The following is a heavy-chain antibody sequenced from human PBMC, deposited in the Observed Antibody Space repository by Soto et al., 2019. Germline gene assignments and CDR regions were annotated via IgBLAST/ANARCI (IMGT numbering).Heavy chain of an antibody. V-gene: IGHV4-61*08. D-gene: IGHD3-9*01. CDR3: ARQPRILTGYSGNFDY. Sequence: SETLSLTCTVSGDSVSSGGYYWNWIRQPPGKGLEWIGYFFYSGSTNYNPSLKSRVTFSVDTSKTQFSLKLSSVTAADTAVYYCARQPRILTGYSGNFDYWGQGTLVTVSS. J-gene: IGHJ4*02. CDR1: GDSVSSGGYY. CDR2: FFYSGST.